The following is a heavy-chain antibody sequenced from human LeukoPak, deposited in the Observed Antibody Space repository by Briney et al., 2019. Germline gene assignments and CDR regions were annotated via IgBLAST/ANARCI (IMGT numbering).Heavy chain of an antibody. Sequence: PGGSLRLSCAASGFIFSSYQMNWVRQAPGKGLEWLAFISSSSTIIYYADSAKGRFTISRDNAKNSLYLQMNSLRVEDTGVYYCGRDGQPVGVAAIDHWGQGALVAVSS. CDR1: GFIFSSYQ. V-gene: IGHV3-48*03. D-gene: IGHD6-19*01. CDR3: GRDGQPVGVAAIDH. J-gene: IGHJ4*02. CDR2: ISSSSTII.